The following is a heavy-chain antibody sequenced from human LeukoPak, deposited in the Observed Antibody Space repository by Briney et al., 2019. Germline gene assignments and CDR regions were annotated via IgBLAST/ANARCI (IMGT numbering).Heavy chain of an antibody. CDR3: ARSYDFWSGYIKDAFDI. Sequence: GASVKVSCKASGYTFTSYDINWVRQATGQGLEWMGWMNPNSGNTGYAQKFQGRVTMTRNTSISTAYMELSSQRSEDTAVYYCARSYDFWSGYIKDAFDIWGQGTMVTVSS. J-gene: IGHJ3*02. CDR2: MNPNSGNT. V-gene: IGHV1-8*01. CDR1: GYTFTSYD. D-gene: IGHD3-3*01.